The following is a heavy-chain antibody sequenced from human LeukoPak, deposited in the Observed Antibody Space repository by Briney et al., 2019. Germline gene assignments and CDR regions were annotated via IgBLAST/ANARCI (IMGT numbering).Heavy chain of an antibody. CDR2: IDWDDDK. V-gene: IGHV2-70*11. D-gene: IGHD1-26*01. Sequence: SGPALVRPTQTLTLTCTFSGFSLSTSGMYVSWIRQPPGKALEWLARIDWDDDKYYSTSLKTRLTISKDTSKNQVVLTMTNMDPVDTATYYCARMAPYSGSYPFDYWGQGTLVTVSS. CDR1: GFSLSTSGMY. J-gene: IGHJ4*02. CDR3: ARMAPYSGSYPFDY.